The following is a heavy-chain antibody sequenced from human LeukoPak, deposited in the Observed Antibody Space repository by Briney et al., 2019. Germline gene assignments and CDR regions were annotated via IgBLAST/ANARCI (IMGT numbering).Heavy chain of an antibody. CDR1: GFTFSDYY. V-gene: IGHV3-11*01. D-gene: IGHD5-18*01. Sequence: GGSLRLSCAASGFTFSDYYMSWIRQAPGKGLEWVSYISSSGSTIYYPDSVKGRFTISRDNAKNSLYLQMNSLRAEDTAVYYCARAPPRGYSYGYGLDYWGQGTLVTVSS. CDR3: ARAPPRGYSYGYGLDY. CDR2: ISSSGSTI. J-gene: IGHJ4*02.